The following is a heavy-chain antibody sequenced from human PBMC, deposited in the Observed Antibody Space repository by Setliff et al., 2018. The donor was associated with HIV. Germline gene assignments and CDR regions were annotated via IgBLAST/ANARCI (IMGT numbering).Heavy chain of an antibody. CDR1: GYTFTRYG. J-gene: IGHJ4*02. CDR3: ARHASTWYYESSGPPFDY. CDR2: ISANSGNT. D-gene: IGHD3-22*01. V-gene: IGHV1-18*01. Sequence: ASVKVSCKASGYTFTRYGTSWVRQAPGQGLEWMGWISANSGNTNYAQKLQGRVTMTTDTSTSTAYMELRSLRSDDTAVYYCARHASTWYYESSGPPFDYWGQGTLVTVSS.